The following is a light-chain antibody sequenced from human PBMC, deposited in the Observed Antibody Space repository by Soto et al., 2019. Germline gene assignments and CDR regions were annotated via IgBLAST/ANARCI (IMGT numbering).Light chain of an antibody. CDR1: NIGSKS. V-gene: IGLV3-21*02. Sequence: SYELTQPPSVSVAPGQTARITCGGSNIGSKSVHWYQQKPGQAPVLVVYDDSDRPSGIPERFSGSNSGNTANLTISRVEAGDEADYYCQVWDSSSDPLVFGGGTKLTVL. CDR3: QVWDSSSDPLV. CDR2: DDS. J-gene: IGLJ2*01.